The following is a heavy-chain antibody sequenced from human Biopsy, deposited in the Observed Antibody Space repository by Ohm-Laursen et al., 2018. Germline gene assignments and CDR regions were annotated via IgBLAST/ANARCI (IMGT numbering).Heavy chain of an antibody. V-gene: IGHV4-39*01. CDR2: IFYSGIT. CDR3: ARHPTGFWFDP. Sequence: QTLSLTCAVSGGSVSSNVAYWAWIRQPPGKGLESIGSIFYSGITYYNPSLQSRVTMSVETSKNHFSLNLTSVTAADTAVYYCARHPTGFWFDPWGQGTLVIVSS. J-gene: IGHJ5*02. CDR1: GGSVSSNVAY.